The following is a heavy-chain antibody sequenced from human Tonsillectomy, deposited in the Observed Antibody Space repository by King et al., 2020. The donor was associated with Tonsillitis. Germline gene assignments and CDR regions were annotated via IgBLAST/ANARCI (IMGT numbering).Heavy chain of an antibody. Sequence: VQLVESGGGLIQPGGSLRLSCAASGFTVSSNYMSWVRQAPGKGLEWVSVIYIGGRPYNADSVKGRFTTSRANSKNTLYLQMTSLRAEDTAVYYCARDRGLSLYYYYGMDVWGQGTTVTVSS. D-gene: IGHD3-10*01. CDR3: ARDRGLSLYYYYGMDV. CDR2: IYIGGRP. CDR1: GFTVSSNY. J-gene: IGHJ6*02. V-gene: IGHV3-53*01.